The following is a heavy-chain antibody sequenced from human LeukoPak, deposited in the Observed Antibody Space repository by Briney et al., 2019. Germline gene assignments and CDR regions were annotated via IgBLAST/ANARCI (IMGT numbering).Heavy chain of an antibody. CDR1: GGSISSTNW. Sequence: PSETLSLTCGVSGGSISSTNWWTWVRQPPGEGLEWIGEVHLSGRTNYNPSLESRVTMSVDMSENHISLKLSSVTAADTAVYYCARHVDTATDYFDYWGQGTLVTVSS. V-gene: IGHV4-4*02. D-gene: IGHD5-18*01. J-gene: IGHJ4*02. CDR3: ARHVDTATDYFDY. CDR2: VHLSGRT.